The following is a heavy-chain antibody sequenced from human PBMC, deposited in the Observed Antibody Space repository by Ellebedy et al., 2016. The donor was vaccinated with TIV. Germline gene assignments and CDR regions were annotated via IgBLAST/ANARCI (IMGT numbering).Heavy chain of an antibody. Sequence: GGSLRLSXAASGFIFINYALHWVRQAPGKGLEWVAAISYDGNNAYYADSVKGRFTISRDDAKSSVFLHMNSLRAEDTAVYSCATDPSREWGVTLVPSVGEKDAFNIWGQGTLVTVSS. D-gene: IGHD2-2*01. CDR3: ATDPSREWGVTLVPSVGEKDAFNI. CDR1: GFIFINYA. CDR2: ISYDGNNA. V-gene: IGHV3-30-3*01. J-gene: IGHJ3*02.